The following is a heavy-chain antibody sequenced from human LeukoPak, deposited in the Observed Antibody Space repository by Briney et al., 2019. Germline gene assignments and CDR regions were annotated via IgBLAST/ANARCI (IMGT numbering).Heavy chain of an antibody. J-gene: IGHJ4*02. Sequence: GGSLRHSCSVSGLPLSYSLMHWGPQAPGKGLVWDSRKNSYGSRSSYAYSVKGRFTTSRDNAENTVYLQMNSLRADDTAVYYCARISGGAGSQYDYWGQGTLVIVSS. CDR2: KNSYGSRS. D-gene: IGHD3-10*01. CDR3: ARISGGAGSQYDY. V-gene: IGHV3-74*01. CDR1: GLPLSYSL.